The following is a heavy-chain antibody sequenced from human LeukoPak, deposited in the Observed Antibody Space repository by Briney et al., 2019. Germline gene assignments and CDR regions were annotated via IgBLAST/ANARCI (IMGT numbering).Heavy chain of an antibody. V-gene: IGHV3-7*01. J-gene: IGHJ4*02. Sequence: GGSLRLPCAASGFTFSSYGMHWVRQTPGKGLEWVAKIKADGGEKDHVASVKGRFTISRDNAKNSLYLQMNSLRVEDTAVYYCARGGAARPDFWGQGTLVTVSS. D-gene: IGHD6-6*01. CDR2: IKADGGEK. CDR3: ARGGAARPDF. CDR1: GFTFSSYG.